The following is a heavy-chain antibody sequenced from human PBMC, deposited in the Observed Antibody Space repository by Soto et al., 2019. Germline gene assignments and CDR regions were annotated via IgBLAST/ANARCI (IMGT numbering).Heavy chain of an antibody. CDR2: ISSSSSYT. CDR3: TADLPTPIPQVDH. CDR1: GFTFSDYY. Sequence: SGFTFSDYYMSWIRQAPGKGLEWVSYISSSSSYTNYADSVKGRFTISRDDSKDTVYLQMNSLKTEDTAVYYCTADLPTPIPQVDHWGQGTLVTVSS. J-gene: IGHJ4*02. D-gene: IGHD2-21*01. V-gene: IGHV3-11*03.